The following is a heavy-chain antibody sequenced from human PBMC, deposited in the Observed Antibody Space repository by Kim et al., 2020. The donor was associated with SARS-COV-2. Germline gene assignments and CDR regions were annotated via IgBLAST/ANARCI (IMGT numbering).Heavy chain of an antibody. CDR2: ISWDGTRT. D-gene: IGHD4-17*01. J-gene: IGHJ4*02. CDR1: GFTFSTSP. V-gene: IGHV3-23*01. Sequence: GGSLRLSCAASGFTFSTSPMGWVRQAPGKGLEWVSRISWDGTRTYYADSVKGRVTMSSDKSKNTVYLHMNSLRVEDKAVYYCAKGVTNSGFDYWGQGAQV. CDR3: AKGVTNSGFDY.